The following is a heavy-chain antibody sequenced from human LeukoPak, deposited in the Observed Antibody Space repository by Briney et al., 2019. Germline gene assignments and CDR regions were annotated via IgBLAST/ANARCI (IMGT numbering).Heavy chain of an antibody. CDR1: GYTFTGYY. V-gene: IGHV1-2*02. J-gene: IGHJ3*02. Sequence: ASVKVSCKASGYTFTGYYMHWVRQAPGQGLEWMGWINPNSGGTNYAQKFQGRVTMTRDTSISTAYMELSRLRSDDTAVYYCARDRPMVRGVDAFDIWGQGTMVTVSS. D-gene: IGHD3-10*01. CDR2: INPNSGGT. CDR3: ARDRPMVRGVDAFDI.